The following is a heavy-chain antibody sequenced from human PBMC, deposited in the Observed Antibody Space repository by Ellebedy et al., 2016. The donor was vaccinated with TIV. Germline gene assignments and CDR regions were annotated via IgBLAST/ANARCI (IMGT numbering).Heavy chain of an antibody. J-gene: IGHJ4*02. V-gene: IGHV1-2*02. D-gene: IGHD1-26*01. CDR1: GYTFTGYY. CDR2: INPNSGGT. Sequence: ASVKVSXXASGYTFTGYYMHWVRQAPGQGLEWMGWINPNSGGTNYAQKFQGRVTMTRDTSTSTVYMELSSLRSEDTAVYYCARDEGLGGAYWGQGTLVTVSS. CDR3: ARDEGLGGAY.